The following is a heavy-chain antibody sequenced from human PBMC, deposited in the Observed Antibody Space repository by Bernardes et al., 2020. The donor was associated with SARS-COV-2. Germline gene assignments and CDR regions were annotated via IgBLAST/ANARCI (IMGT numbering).Heavy chain of an antibody. CDR2: INEDGRVI. CDR3: ARDFGGNSDY. D-gene: IGHD2-15*01. CDR1: GFSVSAYW. J-gene: IGHJ4*02. V-gene: IGHV3-74*01. Sequence: SLRLSCAASGFSVSAYWMHWVRQVPGEGLVWVSRINEDGRVINYADSVKGRFTIYRDIAHNTLYLQMDSLRADDTAVYYCARDFGGNSDYWGQGTLVTVSS.